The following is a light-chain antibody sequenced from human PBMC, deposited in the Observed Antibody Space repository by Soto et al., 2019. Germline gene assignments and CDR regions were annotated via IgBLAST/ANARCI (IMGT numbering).Light chain of an antibody. CDR1: SGDVGAYNY. V-gene: IGLV2-14*01. CDR2: DVS. J-gene: IGLJ1*01. CDR3: SSFTNTYTYV. Sequence: QSALTQPASVSGSPGQSITISCTGTSGDVGAYNYVSWYQQHPGKAPRLMIYDVSNRPSGASNRFSGSKSGNTASLTISGLQAEDEADYYCSSFTNTYTYVFGTGPKVTVL.